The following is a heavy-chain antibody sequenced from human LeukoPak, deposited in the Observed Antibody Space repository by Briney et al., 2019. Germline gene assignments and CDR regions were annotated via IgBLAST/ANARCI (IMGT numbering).Heavy chain of an antibody. D-gene: IGHD5-18*01. CDR2: IYTSGST. V-gene: IGHV4-61*02. J-gene: IGHJ2*01. CDR3: ASLTAMGPYWYFDL. Sequence: SETLSLTCTVSGGSISSGSYYWSWIRQPAGKGLEWIGRIYTSGSTNYNPSLKSRVTISVDTSKNQFSLKLSSVTAADTAVYYCASLTAMGPYWYFDLWGRGTLVTVSS. CDR1: GGSISSGSYY.